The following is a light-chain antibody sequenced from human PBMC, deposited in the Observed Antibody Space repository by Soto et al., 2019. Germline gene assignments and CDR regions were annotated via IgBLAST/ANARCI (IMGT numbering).Light chain of an antibody. CDR1: QSIGLA. Sequence: EIVLTQSPATLSLSPGERATLSCRASQSIGLAIAWYQHKPGQAPRLLIFGVSTRATGVPARFSGSGSETDFSLTISSLQIEDFALYYCQQSNNWPPLTFGGGTKVDIK. CDR2: GVS. V-gene: IGKV3-15*01. J-gene: IGKJ4*01. CDR3: QQSNNWPPLT.